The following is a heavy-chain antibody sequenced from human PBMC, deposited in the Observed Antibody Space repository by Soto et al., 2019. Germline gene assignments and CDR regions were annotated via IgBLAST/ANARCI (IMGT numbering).Heavy chain of an antibody. Sequence: QVQLVESGGGVVQPGRSLRLSCAASGFTFSDYAMHWVRQAPGKGLEWVAVVAYAGRSKYYADSVKGRFTISRDNSRTTVYLQMNSLRDEDTAMYYCARDDILVIPGGSYNYGMDVWGHGTTVTVSS. CDR3: ARDDILVIPGGSYNYGMDV. CDR2: VAYAGRSK. D-gene: IGHD2-2*01. V-gene: IGHV3-30*04. J-gene: IGHJ6*02. CDR1: GFTFSDYA.